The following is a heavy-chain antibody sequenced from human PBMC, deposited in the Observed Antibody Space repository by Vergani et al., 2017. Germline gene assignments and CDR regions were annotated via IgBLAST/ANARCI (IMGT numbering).Heavy chain of an antibody. CDR2: ISGSGGST. Sequence: EVQLLESGGGLVQPGGSLRLSCAASGFTFSSYAMSWVRQAPGKGLEWVSAISGSGGSTYYADSVKGRFTISRDNSKNTLYLQMNSLRAEDTAVYYCAKETYDYDSSGLRGDAFDIWGQGTMVTVSS. CDR1: GFTFSSYA. CDR3: AKETYDYDSSGLRGDAFDI. D-gene: IGHD3-22*01. V-gene: IGHV3-23*01. J-gene: IGHJ3*02.